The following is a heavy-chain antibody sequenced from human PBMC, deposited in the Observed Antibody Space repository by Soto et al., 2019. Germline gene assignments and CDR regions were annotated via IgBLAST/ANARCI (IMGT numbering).Heavy chain of an antibody. V-gene: IGHV1-46*01. CDR1: GYTFTSYY. CDR2: INPSGGST. CDR3: ARDGFGVVTPNDAFDI. D-gene: IGHD3-3*01. Sequence: ASVKLSCKASGYTFTSYYMHWVRQAPRQGLEWMGIINPSGGSTSYAQKFQGRVTMTRDTSTSTVYMELSSLRSEDTAVYYCARDGFGVVTPNDAFDIWGQGTMVTVSS. J-gene: IGHJ3*02.